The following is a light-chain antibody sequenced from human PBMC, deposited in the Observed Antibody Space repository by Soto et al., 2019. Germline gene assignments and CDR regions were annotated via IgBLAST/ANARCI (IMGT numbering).Light chain of an antibody. CDR3: CLSPGSLTWL. J-gene: IGLJ3*02. CDR1: GSDVGDSSH. V-gene: IGLV2-11*01. Sequence: QSALTQPRSVSGSPGQSVTISGTATGSDVGDSSHVSWYQLHPGKAPKLMIYEVNNRPSGVPDRFSGSKSGSTASLTISGLQAEDEAEYYCCLSPGSLTWLFGGGTKVTVL. CDR2: EVN.